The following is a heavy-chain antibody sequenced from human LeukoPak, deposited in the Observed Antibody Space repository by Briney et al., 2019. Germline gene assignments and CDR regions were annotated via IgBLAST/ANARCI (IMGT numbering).Heavy chain of an antibody. CDR2: IYHSGST. CDR3: ARGRKGGSAL. Sequence: SQTLSLTCTVSGYSISSGYYWGWIRQPPGKGLEWIGSIYHSGSTYYNPSLKSRVTISVDRANNQFSLKLSSVTAADTAFYYCARGRKGGSALWGQGTLVTVSS. J-gene: IGHJ4*02. CDR1: GYSISSGYY. D-gene: IGHD3-10*01. V-gene: IGHV4-38-2*02.